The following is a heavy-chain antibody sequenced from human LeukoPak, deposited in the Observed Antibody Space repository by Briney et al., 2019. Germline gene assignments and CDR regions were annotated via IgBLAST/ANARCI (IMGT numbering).Heavy chain of an antibody. CDR1: GVTLSSYA. Sequence: GGSLRLSCAASGVTLSSYAMSWARQAPGKGLEWVSGISSSGSGGNTYYADSVKGRFTISRDNSKNTLYLQMNSLRAEDTAVYYCAREDSSSWFWFDPWGQGTLVTVSS. CDR2: ISSSGSGGNT. CDR3: AREDSSSWFWFDP. D-gene: IGHD6-13*01. J-gene: IGHJ5*02. V-gene: IGHV3-23*01.